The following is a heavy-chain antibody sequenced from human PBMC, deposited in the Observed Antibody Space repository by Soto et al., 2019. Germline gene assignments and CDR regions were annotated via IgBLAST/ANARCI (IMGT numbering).Heavy chain of an antibody. V-gene: IGHV3-23*01. J-gene: IGHJ3*02. Sequence: PGGSLRLSCAASGFTFSSYCMSGVRQAPGKGLEWVSAISGSGGSTYYADSVKGRFTISRDNSKNTLYLQMNSLRAEDTAVYYCAKDQTTLGWAFDIWGQGTMVTVSS. CDR3: AKDQTTLGWAFDI. CDR2: ISGSGGST. D-gene: IGHD4-17*01. CDR1: GFTFSSYC.